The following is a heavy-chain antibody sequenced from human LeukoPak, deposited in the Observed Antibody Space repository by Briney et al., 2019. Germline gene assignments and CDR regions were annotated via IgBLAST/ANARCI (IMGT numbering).Heavy chain of an antibody. CDR3: ARSGYSGYGWDY. J-gene: IGHJ4*02. V-gene: IGHV5-51*01. CDR1: GSSFTTYW. CDR2: IYPGDSDT. D-gene: IGHD5-12*01. Sequence: KDGASLQISCKGSGSSFTTYWIGWVRPLPGKGLEWMGIIYPGDSDTRYSPSFQGQVTISADKSISTAYLQWSSLKASDTAMYYCARSGYSGYGWDYWGQGTLVTVSS.